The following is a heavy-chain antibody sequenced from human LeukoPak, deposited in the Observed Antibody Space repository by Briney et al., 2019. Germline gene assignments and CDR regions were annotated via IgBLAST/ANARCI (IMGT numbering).Heavy chain of an antibody. CDR2: INPNSGGT. CDR1: GYTFTGCY. CDR3: ARQTGTTMVRVDY. V-gene: IGHV1-2*02. J-gene: IGHJ4*02. Sequence: GASVKVSCKASGYTFTGCYMHWVRQAPGQGLECMGWINPNSGGTNYAQKFQGRVTMTRDTSISTAYMELSRLRSDDTAVYYCARQTGTTMVRVDYWGQGTLVTVSS. D-gene: IGHD3-10*01.